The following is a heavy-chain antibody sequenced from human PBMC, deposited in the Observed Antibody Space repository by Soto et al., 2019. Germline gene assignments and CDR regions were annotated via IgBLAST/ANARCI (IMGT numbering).Heavy chain of an antibody. V-gene: IGHV4-30-4*01. Sequence: QMQLQESGPGLVKPSQTLSLTCTVSGGSISSGDYYWSWIRQPPGKGLEWIGYIYYSGSSYYSPSLKTRVTTPXXXSXXQLSLRLSSVTAADTAVYYCARGGYSSGWYDAFDIWGQGTMVTVSS. CDR2: IYYSGSS. CDR1: GGSISSGDYY. D-gene: IGHD6-19*01. CDR3: ARGGYSSGWYDAFDI. J-gene: IGHJ3*02.